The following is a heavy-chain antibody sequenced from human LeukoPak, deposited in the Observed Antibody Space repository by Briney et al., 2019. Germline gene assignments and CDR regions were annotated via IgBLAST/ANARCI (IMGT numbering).Heavy chain of an antibody. CDR1: GYTFTGYY. CDR2: INPNSGGT. D-gene: IGHD3-3*01. V-gene: IGHV1-2*02. J-gene: IGHJ4*02. Sequence: ASVKVSCKASGYTFTGYYMHWVRQAPGQGLEWMGWINPNSGGTNYAQKFQGRVTMTRDTSISTAYTELSRLKSDDTAVYYCARGPSDSRFLEWLLPRSYYFDYWGQGTLVTVSS. CDR3: ARGPSDSRFLEWLLPRSYYFDY.